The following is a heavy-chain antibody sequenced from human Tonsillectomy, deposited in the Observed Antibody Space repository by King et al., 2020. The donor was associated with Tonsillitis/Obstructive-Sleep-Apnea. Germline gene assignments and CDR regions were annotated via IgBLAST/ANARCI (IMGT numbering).Heavy chain of an antibody. J-gene: IGHJ4*02. D-gene: IGHD2-8*01. CDR2: IWYDGSNK. CDR3: ARDWVALDGSLM. V-gene: IGHV3-33*01. Sequence: VQLVESGGGVVQPGRSLRLSCAASGFSFSSYGMHWVRQAPGKGLEWVAVIWYDGSNKYYADSVKGRFIISRDNSKNTLYLQMNSLRAEDTAVYYCARDWVALDGSLMWGQGILVTVSS. CDR1: GFSFSSYG.